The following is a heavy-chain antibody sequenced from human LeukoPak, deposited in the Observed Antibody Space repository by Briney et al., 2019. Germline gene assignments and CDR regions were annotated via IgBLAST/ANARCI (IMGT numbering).Heavy chain of an antibody. J-gene: IGHJ4*02. CDR2: ISHRVSDV. Sequence: GGSLRLSCAASGFTFSDYYMSWIRQAPGKGLEWISYISHRVSDVQYADSVKGRFTISRDNARNSLYLQMNGLRAEDTAVYYCAKGRDSLGRGYCSSTRCYMELDSWGQGTLVTVSS. CDR3: AKGRDSLGRGYCSSTRCYMELDS. D-gene: IGHD2-2*01. CDR1: GFTFSDYY. V-gene: IGHV3-11*01.